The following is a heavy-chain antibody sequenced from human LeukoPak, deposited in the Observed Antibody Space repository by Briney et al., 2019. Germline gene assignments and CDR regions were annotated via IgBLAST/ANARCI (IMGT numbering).Heavy chain of an antibody. Sequence: GGSLRLSCAASGFTFSSYEMNWVRQAPGKGLEWVSYISSSGSTIYYADSVKGRFTISRDNAKNSLYLQMNSLRAEDTAVYYCAAQIPPPYDILTAIYYYYYGKDIWGQGTTVTVSS. CDR2: ISSSGSTI. D-gene: IGHD3-9*01. V-gene: IGHV3-48*03. J-gene: IGHJ6*02. CDR1: GFTFSSYE. CDR3: AAQIPPPYDILTAIYYYYYGKDI.